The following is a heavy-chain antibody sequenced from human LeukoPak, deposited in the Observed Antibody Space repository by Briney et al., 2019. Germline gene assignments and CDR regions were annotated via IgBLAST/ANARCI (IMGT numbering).Heavy chain of an antibody. CDR1: GGTFSSYA. Sequence: ASVKVSCKASGGTFSSYAISWVRQAPGQGLEWMGGIIPIFGTANYAQKFQGRVTITADESTSTAYMELSSLRSEDTAVYYCARDGMTGYIPFYYYYGMDVWGQGTTVTVSS. CDR2: IIPIFGTA. D-gene: IGHD3-9*01. J-gene: IGHJ6*02. V-gene: IGHV1-69*13. CDR3: ARDGMTGYIPFYYYYGMDV.